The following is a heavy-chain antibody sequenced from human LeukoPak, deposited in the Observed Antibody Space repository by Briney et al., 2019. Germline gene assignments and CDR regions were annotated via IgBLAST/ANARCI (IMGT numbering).Heavy chain of an antibody. V-gene: IGHV3-7*01. CDR3: ARHWAHLDY. D-gene: IGHD7-27*01. CDR2: IREDGSEI. Sequence: GGSLRLSCVGSGFTFNTYWMNWVRQAPGKGLEWVANIREDGSEIYYLDSVKGRFTIFRDNAKNSLYLQMNGLRAEDTAVYYCARHWAHLDYWGQGTLVTVSS. CDR1: GFTFNTYW. J-gene: IGHJ4*02.